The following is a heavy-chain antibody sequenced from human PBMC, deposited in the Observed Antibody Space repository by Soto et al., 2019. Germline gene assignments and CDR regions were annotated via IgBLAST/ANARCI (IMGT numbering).Heavy chain of an antibody. CDR1: GLTFSDHY. D-gene: IGHD5-12*01. Sequence: EVRVVESGGGLVQPGGSLRLSCAASGLTFSDHYMDWVRQAPGKGLEWVGRSRNKAKSYSSEYAASVKGRFTISRDGSKDSVYLEMNSLKTDDTAVYYCSVDVVGTGSYWGQGTLVTVTS. J-gene: IGHJ4*02. CDR2: SRNKAKSYSS. V-gene: IGHV3-72*01. CDR3: SVDVVGTGSY.